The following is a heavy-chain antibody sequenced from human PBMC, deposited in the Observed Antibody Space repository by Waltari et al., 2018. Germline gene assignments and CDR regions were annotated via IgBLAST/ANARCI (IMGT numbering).Heavy chain of an antibody. D-gene: IGHD3-10*01. J-gene: IGHJ4*02. CDR1: GFTFGDYA. Sequence: EVQLVESGGGLVQPGRSLRLSCTASGFTFGDYAMSWFRQAPWKGLEWVGFIRSKAYGGTTEYAASVKGRFTISRDDSKSIAYLQMNSLKTEDTAVYYCTRDFTMVQGVIIGDYWGQGTLVTVSS. CDR3: TRDFTMVQGVIIGDY. V-gene: IGHV3-49*03. CDR2: IRSKAYGGTT.